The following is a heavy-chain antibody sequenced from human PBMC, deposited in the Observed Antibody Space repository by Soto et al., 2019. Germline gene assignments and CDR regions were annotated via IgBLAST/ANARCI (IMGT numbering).Heavy chain of an antibody. CDR1: GLAFSNYA. CDR2: ISAAGDSA. D-gene: IGHD6-19*01. CDR3: VKERTGWYSRGCFDF. Sequence: GGPLRLSVSASGLAFSNYAMNGVRQAPGKGLEWVSVISAAGDSAYYADSVKGRFTISRDNSKNTLYLQMNSLRGEDTAIYYCVKERTGWYSRGCFDFWGRGTMVTVSS. V-gene: IGHV3-23*01. J-gene: IGHJ3*01.